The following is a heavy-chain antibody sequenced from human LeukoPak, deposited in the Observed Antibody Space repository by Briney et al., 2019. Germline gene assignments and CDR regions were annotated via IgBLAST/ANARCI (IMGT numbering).Heavy chain of an antibody. CDR2: INPNSGGT. Sequence: ASVKVSCKASGYTFTGYYMHWVRQAPGQGLEWMGWINPNSGGTNYAQKLQGRVTMTTDTSTSTAYMELRSLRSDDTAVYYCARDLVTSLYYYDSSGYTPHRRPPPTEYYMDVWGKGTTVTVSS. D-gene: IGHD3-22*01. J-gene: IGHJ6*03. CDR1: GYTFTGYY. CDR3: ARDLVTSLYYYDSSGYTPHRRPPPTEYYMDV. V-gene: IGHV1-2*02.